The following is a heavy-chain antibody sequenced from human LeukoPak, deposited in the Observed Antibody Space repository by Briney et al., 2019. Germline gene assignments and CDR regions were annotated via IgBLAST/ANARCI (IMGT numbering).Heavy chain of an antibody. V-gene: IGHV4-31*02. CDR1: GGSIRSGGYY. J-gene: IGHJ4*02. CDR2: IYYSGST. Sequence: SQTLSLTCTVPGGSIRSGGYYCSWIRHRPGKGLKCIGYIYYSGSTLYNPSLKSGFTVSVDKYNNQFSLKLTSVNAADTSVYYSARVPGYGGDAYCDYWGQGTLVTVSS. D-gene: IGHD4-23*01. CDR3: ARVPGYGGDAYCDY.